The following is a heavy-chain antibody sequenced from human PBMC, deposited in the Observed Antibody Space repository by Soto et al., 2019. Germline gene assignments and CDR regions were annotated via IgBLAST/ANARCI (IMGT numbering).Heavy chain of an antibody. Sequence: GGSLRLSCAASGLTFSSYWMHWVRQAPGKGLVWVSRINSDGSSTSYADSVKGRFTISRDNAKNTLYLQMNSLRAEDTAVYYCAVAVAGPTAIGYWGQGTRVTVSS. J-gene: IGHJ4*02. CDR3: AVAVAGPTAIGY. CDR2: INSDGSST. D-gene: IGHD6-19*01. V-gene: IGHV3-74*01. CDR1: GLTFSSYW.